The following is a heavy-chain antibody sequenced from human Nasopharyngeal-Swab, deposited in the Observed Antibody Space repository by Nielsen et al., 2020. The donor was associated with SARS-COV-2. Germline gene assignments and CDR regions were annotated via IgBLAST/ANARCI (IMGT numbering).Heavy chain of an antibody. Sequence: ASVTVSCKASGYTFTSYYMHWVRQAPGQGLEGMGIINPSGGSTSYAQKFQGRVTMTRDTSTSTVYMELSSLRSEDTAVYYCARGLITGTFTHYTDYWGQGTLVTVSS. CDR2: INPSGGST. CDR3: ARGLITGTFTHYTDY. V-gene: IGHV1-46*01. CDR1: GYTFTSYY. J-gene: IGHJ4*02. D-gene: IGHD1-20*01.